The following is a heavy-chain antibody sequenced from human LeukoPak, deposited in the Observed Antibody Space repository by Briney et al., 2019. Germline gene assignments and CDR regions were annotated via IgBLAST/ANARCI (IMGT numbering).Heavy chain of an antibody. Sequence: ASVKVSCKASGYTFISYGISWVPQAPGQGLEWMGWISAYNGNTRYAQNLQGRVTMTTDTSTSTAYMELRSLRSDDTAVYSCATERWLTGGNYDSSGYDYWGQGTLVSVSS. CDR3: ATERWLTGGNYDSSGYDY. J-gene: IGHJ4*02. CDR1: GYTFISYG. V-gene: IGHV1-18*01. CDR2: ISAYNGNT. D-gene: IGHD3-22*01.